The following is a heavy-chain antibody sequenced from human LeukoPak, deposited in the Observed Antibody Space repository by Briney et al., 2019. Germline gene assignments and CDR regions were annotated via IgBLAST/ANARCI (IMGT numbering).Heavy chain of an antibody. CDR3: AAENGSGWYYFDY. CDR1: GGSFSGYY. J-gene: IGHJ4*02. CDR2: INHSGST. V-gene: IGHV4-34*01. Sequence: SETLSLTCAVYGGSFSGYYWSWIRQPPGKGLEWIGEINHSGSTNYNPSLKSRVTISVDTSKNQFSLKLSSVTAADTAVYYCAAENGSGWYYFDYWGQGTLVTVSS. D-gene: IGHD6-19*01.